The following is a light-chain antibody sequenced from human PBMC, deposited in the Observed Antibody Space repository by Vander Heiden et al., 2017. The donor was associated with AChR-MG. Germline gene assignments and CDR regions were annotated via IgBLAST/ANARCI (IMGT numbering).Light chain of an antibody. CDR1: RSISSW. Sequence: DIQITPPPSTLASSVGDIVTITCRASRSISSWLAWYQQKPGKAPKLLIYKASSLESGVPSRFSGSGSGTEFTLTISSLQPDDFATYYCQQYNSYSRWTFGQGTKVEIK. V-gene: IGKV1-5*03. CDR3: QQYNSYSRWT. CDR2: KAS. J-gene: IGKJ1*01.